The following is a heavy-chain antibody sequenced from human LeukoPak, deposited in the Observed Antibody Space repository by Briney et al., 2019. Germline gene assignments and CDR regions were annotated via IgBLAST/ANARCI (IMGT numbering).Heavy chain of an antibody. J-gene: IGHJ4*02. Sequence: PGGSLRLSCAASGFPFGDVYMSWIRQAPGKGLEWVSYISGTSTYRNYADSVRGRFTISRDNAKNSVYLQMNSLRAEDTAVYYCARGYEGGGFYWGQGTLVTVSS. CDR3: ARGYEGGGFY. CDR2: ISGTSTYR. V-gene: IGHV3-11*05. D-gene: IGHD3-10*01. CDR1: GFPFGDVY.